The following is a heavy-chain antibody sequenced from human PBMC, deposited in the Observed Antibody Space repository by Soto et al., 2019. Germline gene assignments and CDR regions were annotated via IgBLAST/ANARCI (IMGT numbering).Heavy chain of an antibody. CDR2: IYWDDDE. J-gene: IGHJ4*02. Sequence: QITLKESGPTLVKPTQTLTLTCTFSGFSLTTSEVGVGWIRQPPGKALEWLALIYWDDDERYKPTLENRLIMTKDTSKDQVVLSMTNMDPVDTATYYCAHRRRGWRSYSFDYWGQGTLVIVSS. CDR3: AHRRRGWRSYSFDY. V-gene: IGHV2-5*02. D-gene: IGHD3-10*01. CDR1: GFSLTTSEVG.